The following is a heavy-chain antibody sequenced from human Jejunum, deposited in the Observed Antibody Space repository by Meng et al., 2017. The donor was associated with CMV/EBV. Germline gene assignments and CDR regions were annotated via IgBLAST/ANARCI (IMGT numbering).Heavy chain of an antibody. CDR3: ARAPGYSYEI. J-gene: IGHJ4*02. Sequence: QVQLVQSGAEVKKPGASAKVSCKAFGYSFTGYYLHWVRQAPGQGLEWMGQINPNTGGTNYAQKFLGRVTMTRDTSVSTAYMEVTSLTPDDTAVYFCARAPGYSYEIWGQGTLVTVSS. CDR2: INPNTGGT. D-gene: IGHD5-18*01. V-gene: IGHV1-2*06. CDR1: GYSFTGYY.